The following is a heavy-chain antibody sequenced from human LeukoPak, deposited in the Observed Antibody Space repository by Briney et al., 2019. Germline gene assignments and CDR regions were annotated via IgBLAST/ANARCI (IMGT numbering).Heavy chain of an antibody. CDR2: INHSGST. Sequence: PSGTLSLTCAVSGGSISSSNWWSWVRQPPGKGLEWIGEINHSGSTNYNPSLKSRVTISVDTSKNQFSLKLSSVTAADTAVYYCARGLRDGYRDWGQGTLVTVSS. V-gene: IGHV4-4*02. CDR3: ARGLRDGYRD. CDR1: GGSISSSNW. J-gene: IGHJ4*02. D-gene: IGHD5-24*01.